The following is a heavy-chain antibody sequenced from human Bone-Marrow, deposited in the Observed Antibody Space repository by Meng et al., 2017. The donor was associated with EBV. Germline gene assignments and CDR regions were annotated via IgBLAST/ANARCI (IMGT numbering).Heavy chain of an antibody. CDR3: ARSRGSSWYWFDT. V-gene: IGHV1-2*06. D-gene: IGHD6-13*01. CDR2: INPNSGGT. J-gene: IGHJ5*02. CDR1: GYTFTGYY. Sequence: QVQLVQSGAEVKKPXXXXMVXCKASGYTFTGYYMHWVRQAPGQGLEWMGRINPNSGGTNYAQKFQGRVTMTRDTSISTAYMELSRLISADTAVYYCARSRGSSWYWFDTWGQGTLVTVSS.